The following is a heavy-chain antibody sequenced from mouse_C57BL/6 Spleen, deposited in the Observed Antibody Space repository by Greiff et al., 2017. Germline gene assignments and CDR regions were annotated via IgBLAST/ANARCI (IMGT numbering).Heavy chain of an antibody. V-gene: IGHV1-15*01. CDR3: TGGWLLSWYFDV. Sequence: VQLQQSGAELVRPGASVTLSCKASGYTFTDYEMHWVKQTPVHGLEWIGAIDPETGGTAYNQKFKGKAILTADKSSSTAYMELRSLTSEDSAVYYCTGGWLLSWYFDVWGTGTTVTVSS. CDR1: GYTFTDYE. CDR2: IDPETGGT. J-gene: IGHJ1*03. D-gene: IGHD2-3*01.